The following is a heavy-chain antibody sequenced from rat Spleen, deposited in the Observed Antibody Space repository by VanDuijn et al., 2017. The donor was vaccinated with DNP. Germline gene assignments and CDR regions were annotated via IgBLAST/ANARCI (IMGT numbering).Heavy chain of an antibody. J-gene: IGHJ3*01. CDR2: IIYDGSST. D-gene: IGHD1-10*01. Sequence: EVQLVETGGGLVQPGRSLKLSCVASGFTFSSYWMYWIRQAPTKGLEWVATIIYDGSSTYYGDSVKGRFTISRENTKSTLSLQMDSLRSEDTATYYCASLNNYNWFAYWGQGTLVTVSS. CDR3: ASLNNYNWFAY. CDR1: GFTFSSYW. V-gene: IGHV5-29*01.